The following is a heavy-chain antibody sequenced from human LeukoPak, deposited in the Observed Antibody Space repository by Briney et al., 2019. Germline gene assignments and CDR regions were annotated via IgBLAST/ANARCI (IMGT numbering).Heavy chain of an antibody. CDR3: ARVSRVIVVVPAATRGWFDP. Sequence: ASVKVSCKASGYTFTSYGISWVRQAPGQGLEWMGWISAYNGNTNYAQKLQGRVTMTTDTSTSTAYMELRSLRSDDTAVYYCARVSRVIVVVPAATRGWFDPWGQGTLVTVPS. J-gene: IGHJ5*02. D-gene: IGHD2-2*01. V-gene: IGHV1-18*01. CDR1: GYTFTSYG. CDR2: ISAYNGNT.